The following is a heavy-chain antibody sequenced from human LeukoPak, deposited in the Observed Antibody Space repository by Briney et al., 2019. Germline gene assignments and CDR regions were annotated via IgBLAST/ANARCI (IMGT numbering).Heavy chain of an antibody. D-gene: IGHD6-25*01. J-gene: IGHJ6*02. CDR1: GFTFDDYA. CDR2: ISWNSGSI. Sequence: GGSLRLSCAASGFTFDDYAMHWVRQAPGKGLEWVSGISWNSGSIGYADSVKGRFTISRGNAKNSLYLQMNSLRAEDTALYYCAKDRSGSGSRDYGMDVWGQGTTVTVSS. V-gene: IGHV3-9*01. CDR3: AKDRSGSGSRDYGMDV.